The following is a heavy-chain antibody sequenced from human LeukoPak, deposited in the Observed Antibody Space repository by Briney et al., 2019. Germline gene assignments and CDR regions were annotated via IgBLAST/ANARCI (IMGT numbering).Heavy chain of an antibody. Sequence: ASVKVSCKASGYTFTGYYMHWVRQAPGQGLEWMGWINPNSGGTNYAQKFQGWVTMTRDTSISTAYMELSRLRSGDTAVYYCARPSGYSSSCPVYWGQGTLVTVSS. J-gene: IGHJ4*02. CDR2: INPNSGGT. V-gene: IGHV1-2*04. CDR1: GYTFTGYY. CDR3: ARPSGYSSSCPVY. D-gene: IGHD6-13*01.